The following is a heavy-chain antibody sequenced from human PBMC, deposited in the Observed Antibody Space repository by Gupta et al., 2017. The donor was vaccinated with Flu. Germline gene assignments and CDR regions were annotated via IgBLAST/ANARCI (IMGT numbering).Heavy chain of an antibody. CDR3: AKCYDFWSGYPSVYY. Sequence: EVQLLESGGGLVQPGGCLRLSCAASGFTFSRYAMRWVRQAPGKGLEWCSAIRGSGGSTYYADSVKGRFTISRDNSKNALYLQMNSLRAEDTAVYYCAKCYDFWSGYPSVYYWGQGTLVTVSS. CDR2: IRGSGGST. J-gene: IGHJ4*02. CDR1: GFTFSRYA. D-gene: IGHD3-3*01. V-gene: IGHV3-23*01.